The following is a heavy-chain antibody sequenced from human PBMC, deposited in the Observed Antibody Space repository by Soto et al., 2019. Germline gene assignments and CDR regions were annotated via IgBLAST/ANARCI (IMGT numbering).Heavy chain of an antibody. J-gene: IGHJ6*02. D-gene: IGHD3-3*02. CDR3: ARHGSISSPYYYYYGMDV. CDR1: GYSFTSYW. Sequence: PGESLKISCKGSGYSFTSYWIGRVRQMPGKGLEWMGIIYPGDSDTRYSPSFQGQVTISADKSISTAYLQWSSLKASDTAMYYCARHGSISSPYYYYYGMDVWGQGTTVTSP. CDR2: IYPGDSDT. V-gene: IGHV5-51*01.